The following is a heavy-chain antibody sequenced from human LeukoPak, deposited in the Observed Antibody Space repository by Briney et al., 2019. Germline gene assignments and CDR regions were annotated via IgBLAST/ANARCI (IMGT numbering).Heavy chain of an antibody. D-gene: IGHD5-24*01. CDR3: ARHRAEMATITDDTFDM. Sequence: PSETLSLTCSVSGTSITPYSWSWIRQPPGRGLEWIGYFYTSGNTHQNPSLKSRVIMSIDASKNQFSLRLSSMTAADTAVYYCARHRAEMATITDDTFDMWGQGTMVTVSS. V-gene: IGHV4-4*09. J-gene: IGHJ3*02. CDR1: GTSITPYS. CDR2: FYTSGNT.